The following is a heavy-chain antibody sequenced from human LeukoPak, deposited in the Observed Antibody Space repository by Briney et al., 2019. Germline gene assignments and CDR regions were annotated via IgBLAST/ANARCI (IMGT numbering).Heavy chain of an antibody. Sequence: ASVKVSCKVSGYTLSELSMHWVRQAPGKGLEWMGGFDPEDGETIYAQKFQGRVTMTRDTSTSTIYMELTSLNSEDTAVYYCTRDGGHHDFDYWGQGTLVTVSS. J-gene: IGHJ4*02. CDR2: FDPEDGET. D-gene: IGHD2-15*01. CDR1: GYTLSELS. CDR3: TRDGGHHDFDY. V-gene: IGHV1-24*01.